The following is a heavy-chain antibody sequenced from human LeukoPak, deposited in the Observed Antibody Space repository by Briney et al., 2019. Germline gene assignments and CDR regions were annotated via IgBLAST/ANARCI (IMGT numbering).Heavy chain of an antibody. CDR3: AREYNYGIDY. Sequence: SETLSLTCTVSGGSINSGGYYWSWIRQHPGKGLEWIGYVYYSGSTYHNPSLKSRLTISVDTSKNQFSLKLSSVTAADTAVYYCAREYNYGIDYWGQGTLVTVSS. V-gene: IGHV4-31*03. CDR1: GGSINSGGYY. D-gene: IGHD5-18*01. J-gene: IGHJ4*02. CDR2: VYYSGST.